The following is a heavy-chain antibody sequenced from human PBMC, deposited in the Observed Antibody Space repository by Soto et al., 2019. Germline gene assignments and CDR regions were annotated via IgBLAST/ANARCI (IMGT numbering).Heavy chain of an antibody. V-gene: IGHV3-23*01. CDR3: AKGVPGIAVAGTGYFQH. J-gene: IGHJ1*01. D-gene: IGHD6-19*01. CDR2: ISGSGST. CDR1: GFTFSSYA. Sequence: GGSLRLSCAASGFTFSSYAMSWVRQAPGKGLEWVSAISGSGSTYYADSVKGRFTISRDNSKNTLYLQMNSLRAEDTAVYYCAKGVPGIAVAGTGYFQHWGQGTLVTVSS.